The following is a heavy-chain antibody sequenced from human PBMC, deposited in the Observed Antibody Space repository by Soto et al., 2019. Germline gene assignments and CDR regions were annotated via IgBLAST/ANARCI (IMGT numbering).Heavy chain of an antibody. J-gene: IGHJ4*02. D-gene: IGHD5-12*01. CDR3: AKGSIEYSASVYN. V-gene: IGHV3-23*01. Sequence: DVHLLESGGGLVQPGGSLRLSCAASGFSFSSYAMVWVRQAPGKGLEWVAVISARGGSSYFADSVKGRFTLSRDNSKNVLSLEMNSLRAEDTAIYFCAKGSIEYSASVYNWGQGTLVVVSS. CDR1: GFSFSSYA. CDR2: ISARGGSS.